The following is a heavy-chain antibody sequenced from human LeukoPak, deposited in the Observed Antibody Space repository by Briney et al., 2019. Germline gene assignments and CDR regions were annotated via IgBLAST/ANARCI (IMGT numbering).Heavy chain of an antibody. CDR3: ARDILDFWSDLNHHDY. CDR2: ISAYNGNT. Sequence: WASVKVSCKASGYTFTSYGISWVRQAPGQGLEWMGWISAYNGNTNYAQKLQGRVTMTTDTSTSAAYMELRSLRSDDTAVYYCARDILDFWSDLNHHDYWGQGTLVTVSS. J-gene: IGHJ4*02. D-gene: IGHD3-3*01. CDR1: GYTFTSYG. V-gene: IGHV1-18*01.